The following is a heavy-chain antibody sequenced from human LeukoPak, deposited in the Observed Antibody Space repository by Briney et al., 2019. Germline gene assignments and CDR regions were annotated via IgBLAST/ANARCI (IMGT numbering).Heavy chain of an antibody. CDR1: GFTFGTYA. D-gene: IGHD3-3*01. V-gene: IGHV3-23*01. J-gene: IGHJ4*02. Sequence: PGGSLRLSCAASGFTFGTYAMAWVRQAPGKGLEWVSSISFSGGSTYYTDSVKGRFTISRDNSKNTLYLQMNSLGAEDTAKYYCAKEGIPWSDQLDSWGQGALVTVSS. CDR3: AKEGIPWSDQLDS. CDR2: ISFSGGST.